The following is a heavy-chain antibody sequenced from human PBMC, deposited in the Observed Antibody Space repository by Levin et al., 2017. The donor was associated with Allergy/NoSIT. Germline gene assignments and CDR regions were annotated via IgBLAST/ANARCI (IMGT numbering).Heavy chain of an antibody. CDR2: IYSGGST. D-gene: IGHD3-9*01. Sequence: PGESLKISCAASGFTVSSNYMSWVRQAPGKGLEWVSVIYSGGSTYYADSVKGRFTISRDNSKNTLYLQMNSLRAEDTAVYYCARGPEHDMLTGYYGRWGQGTLVTVSS. CDR3: ARGPEHDMLTGYYGR. J-gene: IGHJ4*02. CDR1: GFTVSSNY. V-gene: IGHV3-53*01.